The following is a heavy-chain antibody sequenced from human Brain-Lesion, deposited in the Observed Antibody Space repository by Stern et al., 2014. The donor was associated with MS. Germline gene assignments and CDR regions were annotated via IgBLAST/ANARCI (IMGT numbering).Heavy chain of an antibody. CDR1: GYIFTGYY. J-gene: IGHJ6*02. V-gene: IGHV1-2*02. Sequence: VQLVESGAEVKKPGASVKVSCKTSGYIFTGYYIHWVRQATGQGLEWMAWINPNTGGTQEAQKFQGRVTMSRDTSISTAYVELSSLTSDDTAVYYCARDQRGITIFGVVTDYYYLGMDVWGQGTTVTVSS. CDR3: ARDQRGITIFGVVTDYYYLGMDV. D-gene: IGHD3-3*01. CDR2: INPNTGGT.